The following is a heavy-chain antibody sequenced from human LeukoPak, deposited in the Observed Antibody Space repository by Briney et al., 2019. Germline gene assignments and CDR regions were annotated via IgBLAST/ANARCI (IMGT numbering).Heavy chain of an antibody. CDR1: GFTFSSYG. Sequence: PGRSLRLSCAASGFTFSSYGMHWVRQAPGKGLEWVAVISYDGSNKYYADSVKGRFTISRDNSKNTLYLQMNSLRAEDTAVYYCAKDSYSSSWSLGYYFDYWGQGTLVTVSS. CDR3: AKDSYSSSWSLGYYFDY. J-gene: IGHJ4*02. V-gene: IGHV3-30*18. CDR2: ISYDGSNK. D-gene: IGHD6-13*01.